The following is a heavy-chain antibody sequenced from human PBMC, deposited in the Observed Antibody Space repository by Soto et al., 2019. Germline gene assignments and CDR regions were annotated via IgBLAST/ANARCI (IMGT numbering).Heavy chain of an antibody. Sequence: QVQLVQSGAEAKRPGSSVKVSCKASGGTFSSYAISWVRQAPGQGLEWMGGIIPIFGTANYAQKFQGRVTITADESMSTAYMELSSLRSEDTAVYYCARGPTMGNWFDPWGQGTLVTVSS. D-gene: IGHD3-10*01. V-gene: IGHV1-69*01. CDR1: GGTFSSYA. CDR2: IIPIFGTA. CDR3: ARGPTMGNWFDP. J-gene: IGHJ5*02.